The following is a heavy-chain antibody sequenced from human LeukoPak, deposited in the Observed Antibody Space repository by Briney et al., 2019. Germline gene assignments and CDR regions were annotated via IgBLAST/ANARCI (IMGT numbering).Heavy chain of an antibody. V-gene: IGHV3-48*01. D-gene: IGHD3-3*01. CDR2: IGGSSNNI. Sequence: GGSLRLSCAASGFIFSSYSMNWVRQAPGKGLEWVSYIGGSSNNIYYADSVKGRFTISRDNSKNTLYLQMNNLRAEDTAVYYCAKEYYDFWSSYPHDYWGQGTLVTVSS. CDR3: AKEYYDFWSSYPHDY. J-gene: IGHJ4*02. CDR1: GFIFSSYS.